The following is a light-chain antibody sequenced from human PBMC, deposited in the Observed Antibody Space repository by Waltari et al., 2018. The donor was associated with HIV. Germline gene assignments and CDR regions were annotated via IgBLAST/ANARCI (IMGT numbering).Light chain of an antibody. CDR1: SRDVGGYRS. J-gene: IGLJ1*01. V-gene: IGLV2-14*01. Sequence: QSALTQPASVSGSPGLSIPTSCPVTSRDVGGYRSVSCSQQHPGKAPKLIIYEVSNRPSGVSTRFSGSKSGNTASLTISGLQAEDEADYYCNSYRTSSTPFYVFGSGTKVTVL. CDR3: NSYRTSSTPFYV. CDR2: EVS.